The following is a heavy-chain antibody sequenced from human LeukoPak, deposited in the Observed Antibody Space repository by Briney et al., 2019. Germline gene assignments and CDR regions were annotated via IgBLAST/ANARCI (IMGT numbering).Heavy chain of an antibody. CDR1: GYTFTSYS. D-gene: IGHD6-19*01. Sequence: ASVKVSCKASGYTFTSYSISWVRQAPGQGLEWMGWISAYNGNTNYAQKLQGRVTMTTDTSTSTAYMELRSLRSDDTAVYYCARLIAVAVRNYGMDVWGQGTTVTVSS. CDR3: ARLIAVAVRNYGMDV. V-gene: IGHV1-18*01. J-gene: IGHJ6*02. CDR2: ISAYNGNT.